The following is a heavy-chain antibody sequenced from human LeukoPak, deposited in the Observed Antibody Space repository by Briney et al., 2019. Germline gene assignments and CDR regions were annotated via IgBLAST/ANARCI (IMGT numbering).Heavy chain of an antibody. J-gene: IGHJ4*02. CDR1: GFTFSSYS. CDR2: ISSSSSYI. D-gene: IGHD6-19*01. V-gene: IGHV3-21*01. CDR3: ARDFVAGRSRGY. Sequence: PGGSLRLSCAASGFTFSSYSMNWVRQAPGKGLEWVSSISSSSSYIYYADSVKGRFTISRDNAKNSLYLQMNSLRAEDTAVYYCARDFVAGRSRGYWGQGTLVTVSS.